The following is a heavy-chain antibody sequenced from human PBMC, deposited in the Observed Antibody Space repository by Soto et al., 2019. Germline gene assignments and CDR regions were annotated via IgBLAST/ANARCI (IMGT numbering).Heavy chain of an antibody. CDR2: IYYSGST. CDR1: GGSISSSSYY. CDR3: ARSILRFLEWFPTPNFDY. Sequence: PSETLSLTCTVSGGSISSSSYYWGWIRQPPGKGLEWIGSIYYSGSTYYNPSLKSRVTISVDTSKNQFSLKLSSVTAADTAVYYCARSILRFLEWFPTPNFDYWGQGTLVTVSS. J-gene: IGHJ4*02. V-gene: IGHV4-39*01. D-gene: IGHD3-3*01.